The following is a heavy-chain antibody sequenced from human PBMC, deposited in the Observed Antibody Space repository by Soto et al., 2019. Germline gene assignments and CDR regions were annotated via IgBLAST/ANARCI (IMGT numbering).Heavy chain of an antibody. CDR3: ARERTPYNWFDP. Sequence: TSETLSLTCGISGDSVSSNNTTWDWIRQSPSRGLEWLGRTYYRSRWYQDYADSVKGRITISADTAKNQFSLQLKSVIPGDTAVYYCARERTPYNWFDPWGQGTLVTVSS. V-gene: IGHV6-1*01. J-gene: IGHJ5*02. CDR1: GDSVSSNNTT. CDR2: TYYRSRWYQ.